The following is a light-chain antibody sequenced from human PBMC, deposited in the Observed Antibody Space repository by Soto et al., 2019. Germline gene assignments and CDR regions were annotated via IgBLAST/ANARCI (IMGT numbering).Light chain of an antibody. V-gene: IGLV2-8*01. CDR3: TSYAGGNNV. CDR2: EVN. J-gene: IGLJ1*01. CDR1: SSDVGGYNY. Sequence: QSALTQPPSASGSPGQSVTISCTGTSSDVGGYNYVSWYQQHPGKVPKLMVYEVNKRPSGVPDRFSGSKSGNTASLTVSGLQSADEAAYYCTSYAGGNNVFGTATKLTVL.